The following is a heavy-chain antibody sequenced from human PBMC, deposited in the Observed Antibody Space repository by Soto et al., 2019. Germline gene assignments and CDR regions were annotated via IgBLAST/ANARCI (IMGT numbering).Heavy chain of an antibody. D-gene: IGHD2-21*02. CDR3: ARTIVVVTALDY. Sequence: QVQLVQSGAEEKKPGASVKVSCKASGYTFTSYAMHWVRQAPGQRLEWMGWINAGNGNTKYSQKFQGRVTITSETSASTAYMGLSSMRSEDTAVYYCARTIVVVTALDYWGQGTLVTVSS. CDR1: GYTFTSYA. J-gene: IGHJ4*02. CDR2: INAGNGNT. V-gene: IGHV1-3*05.